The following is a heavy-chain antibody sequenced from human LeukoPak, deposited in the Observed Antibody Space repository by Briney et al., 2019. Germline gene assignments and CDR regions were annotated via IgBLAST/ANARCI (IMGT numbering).Heavy chain of an antibody. CDR3: AAGGVIRY. CDR2: ITSSTTTI. CDR1: GFTISSSE. J-gene: IGHJ4*02. V-gene: IGHV3-48*03. Sequence: GGSLRLSCAASGFTISSSEMNWVRQAPGKGLEWVSYITSSTTTIYYADSVKGRFTISRGNAKNSLYLQMNSLRADDTAVYYCAAGGVIRYWGQGTLVTVSS. D-gene: IGHD2-21*01.